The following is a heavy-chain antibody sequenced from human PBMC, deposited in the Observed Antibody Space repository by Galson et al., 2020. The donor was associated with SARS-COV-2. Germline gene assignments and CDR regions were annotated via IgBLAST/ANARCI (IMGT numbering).Heavy chain of an antibody. D-gene: IGHD6-19*01. V-gene: IGHV1-2*02. CDR1: GYTFTAYY. CDR3: LRFHNSGWARRDWFDP. CDR2: INPHSGGT. J-gene: IGHJ5*02. Sequence: ASVKVSCKASGYTFTAYYLHWVRQAPGQGLEWMGWINPHSGGTNYAQKFQGRVTMTRDTSLSTAYMELSRLTSDDTAVYYCLRFHNSGWARRDWFDPVGQVTLVIVAA.